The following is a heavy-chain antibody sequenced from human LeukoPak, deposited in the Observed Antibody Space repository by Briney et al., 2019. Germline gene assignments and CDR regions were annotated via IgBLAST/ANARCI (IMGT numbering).Heavy chain of an antibody. D-gene: IGHD1-26*01. CDR2: IYHSGST. Sequence: KPSETLSLTCTVSGGSISSGSYYWTWIRQPAGKGLEWIGSIYHSGSTYYNPSLKSRVTISVDTSKNQFSLKLSSVTAADTAVYYCASGWELLRGPLVYYWGQGTLVTVSS. J-gene: IGHJ4*02. V-gene: IGHV4-39*07. CDR1: GGSISSGSYY. CDR3: ASGWELLRGPLVYY.